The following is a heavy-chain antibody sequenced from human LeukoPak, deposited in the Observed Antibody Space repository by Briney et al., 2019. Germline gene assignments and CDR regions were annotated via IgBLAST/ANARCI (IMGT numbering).Heavy chain of an antibody. J-gene: IGHJ3*02. Sequence: GGSLRLSCAASGFTVSSNYMSWVRQAPGKGLEWVSIIYSGGTTYYADSVKGRFTISRDNSKNTLYLQMNSLRAEDTAVYYCARDLTTWGAFDIWGQGTMVTVSS. CDR1: GFTVSSNY. V-gene: IGHV3-53*01. CDR2: IYSGGTT. D-gene: IGHD1-1*01. CDR3: ARDLTTWGAFDI.